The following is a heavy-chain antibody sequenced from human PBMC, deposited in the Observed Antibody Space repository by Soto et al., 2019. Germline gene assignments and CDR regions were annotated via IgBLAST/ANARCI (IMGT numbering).Heavy chain of an antibody. Sequence: EVQLVQSGAEVKKPGESLRISCKASGYTFTNSWISWVRQMPGKGLEWMGRIDPNDFYTNYGQSFQGHVTISADTSISTVFLQWDSLTASDTAMYYCSRHHVLGGGEDYLGQGTLVTVSS. CDR3: SRHHVLGGGEDY. CDR2: IDPNDFYT. V-gene: IGHV5-10-1*01. J-gene: IGHJ4*02. CDR1: GYTFTNSW. D-gene: IGHD3-16*01.